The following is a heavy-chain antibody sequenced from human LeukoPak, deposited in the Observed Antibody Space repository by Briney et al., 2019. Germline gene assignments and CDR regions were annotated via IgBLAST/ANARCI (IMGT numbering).Heavy chain of an antibody. CDR2: INHSGST. Sequence: PSETLSLTCAVYGGSFSGYYWSWIRQTPGKGLEWLGEINHSGSTNYNPSLKSRVTISVDTSKNQFSLKLSSVTAADTAVYYCTRGGNIGYNYNAFDGWGQGTMVAVSS. CDR3: TRGGNIGYNYNAFDG. CDR1: GGSFSGYY. D-gene: IGHD3-22*01. V-gene: IGHV4-34*01. J-gene: IGHJ3*01.